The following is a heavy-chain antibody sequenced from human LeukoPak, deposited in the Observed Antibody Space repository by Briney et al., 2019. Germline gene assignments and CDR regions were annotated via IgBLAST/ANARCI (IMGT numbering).Heavy chain of an antibody. V-gene: IGHV3-30*04. CDR3: ARQGLLWFGVPGGHYSMDV. J-gene: IGHJ6*04. D-gene: IGHD3-10*01. CDR1: GFTFSSYA. CDR2: ISYDGSNK. Sequence: PGRSLRLSCAASGFTFSSYAMHWVRQAPGKGLEWVAVISYDGSNKYYADSVKGRFTISRDNSKNTLYLQMNSLRAEDTAVYYCARQGLLWFGVPGGHYSMDVWGKGTTVTVSS.